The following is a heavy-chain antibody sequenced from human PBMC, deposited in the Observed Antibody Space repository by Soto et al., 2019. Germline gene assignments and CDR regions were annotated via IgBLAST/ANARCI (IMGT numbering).Heavy chain of an antibody. J-gene: IGHJ4*02. CDR2: FNPSTGGT. Sequence: QVRLVQSGAEVKKPGASVKVSCKASGYNFTGQYLHWVRQAPGRGLEWMVWFNPSTGGTNFAQEFQWRVIMTSDASIRTVYLELSRLTSDDTAVYYCGRCLMWSVGARRFDHWGQGTHVTVSS. CDR1: GYNFTGQY. D-gene: IGHD3-3*01. CDR3: GRCLMWSVGARRFDH. V-gene: IGHV1-2*02.